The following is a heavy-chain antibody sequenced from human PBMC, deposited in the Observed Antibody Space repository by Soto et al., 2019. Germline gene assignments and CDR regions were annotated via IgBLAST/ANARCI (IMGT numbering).Heavy chain of an antibody. V-gene: IGHV6-1*01. CDR2: TYYRSKWYN. CDR3: ARTPIASSGGFDY. CDR1: GDSVSSNSAA. D-gene: IGHD3-22*01. J-gene: IGHJ4*02. Sequence: QSQTLSLTCAISGDSVSSNSAAWTWIRQSPSRGLEWLGRTYYRSKWYNDYAVSVKSRITINPDTSKNQFSLQLNSVTPEDTAVYYCARTPIASSGGFDYWGQGTLVTVSS.